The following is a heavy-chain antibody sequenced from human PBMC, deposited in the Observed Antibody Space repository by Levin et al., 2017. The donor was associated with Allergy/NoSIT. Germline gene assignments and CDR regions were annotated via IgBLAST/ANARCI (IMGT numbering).Heavy chain of an antibody. D-gene: IGHD1-7*01. Sequence: PGGSLRLSCKVSGYTFTNYWIGWVRQMPGKGLECMGIIYPGDSDTRYRPSFQGQVTISADKSISTAYLQWTSVKASDTAMYYCGRLGTVADAQIFWYFDLWGRGTQVTVSS. CDR1: GYTFTNYW. J-gene: IGHJ2*01. V-gene: IGHV5-51*01. CDR3: GRLGTVADAQIFWYFDL. CDR2: IYPGDSDT.